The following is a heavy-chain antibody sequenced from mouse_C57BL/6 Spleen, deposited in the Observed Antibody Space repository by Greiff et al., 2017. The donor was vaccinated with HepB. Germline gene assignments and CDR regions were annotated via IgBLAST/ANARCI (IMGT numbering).Heavy chain of an antibody. CDR2: IDPSDSYT. J-gene: IGHJ4*01. V-gene: IGHV1-50*01. CDR1: GYTFTSYW. D-gene: IGHD3-3*01. Sequence: QVQLQQPGAELVKPGASVKLSCKASGYTFTSYWMQWVKQRPGQGLEWIGAIDPSDSYTNYNQKFKGKATLTVDKSSSTAYMQLSSLTSEDSAVYYCARKGPYWGQGTSVTVSS. CDR3: ARKGPY.